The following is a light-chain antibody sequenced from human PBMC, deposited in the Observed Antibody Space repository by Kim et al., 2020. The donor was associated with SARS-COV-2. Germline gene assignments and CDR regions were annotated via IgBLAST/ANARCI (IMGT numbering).Light chain of an antibody. CDR3: QQYNTYPWT. V-gene: IGKV1-5*01. CDR1: QSFSNW. CDR2: DAS. J-gene: IGKJ1*01. Sequence: GGRAPIACRASQSFSNWLGWCQQKPGKAPKLLISDASSLEGGVPSRFTGSEAGTEFTLTITGRLPDDFATYYCQQYNTYPWTFGQGTKVDIK.